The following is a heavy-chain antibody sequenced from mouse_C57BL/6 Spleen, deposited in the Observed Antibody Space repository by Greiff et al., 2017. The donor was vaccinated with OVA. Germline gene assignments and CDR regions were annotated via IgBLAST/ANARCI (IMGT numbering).Heavy chain of an antibody. J-gene: IGHJ3*01. D-gene: IGHD1-1*01. CDR2: IDPSDSYT. Sequence: QVQLQQPGAELVMPGASVKLSCKASGYTFTSYWMHWVKQRPGQGLEWIGEIDPSDSYTNYNQKFKGKSTLTVDKSSSTAYMQLSSLTSEDSAVYYCARVDYYGSSRFAYWGQGTLVTVSA. CDR3: ARVDYYGSSRFAY. V-gene: IGHV1-69*01. CDR1: GYTFTSYW.